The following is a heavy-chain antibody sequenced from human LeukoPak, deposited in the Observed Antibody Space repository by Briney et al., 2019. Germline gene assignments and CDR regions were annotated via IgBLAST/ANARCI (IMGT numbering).Heavy chain of an antibody. D-gene: IGHD3-22*01. J-gene: IGHJ4*02. V-gene: IGHV3-23*01. CDR1: GFTFSTYA. CDR2: ISGSGDNT. CDR3: AKGSYYDSSGSFYFDY. Sequence: PGGSLRLSWAASGFTFSTYAMSWVRQAPGKGLEGVSGISGSGDNTYYADSVKGRFTISRDNSKNTLYVQVNSLGTEDTAAYYCAKGSYYDSSGSFYFDYWGQGTLVTVSS.